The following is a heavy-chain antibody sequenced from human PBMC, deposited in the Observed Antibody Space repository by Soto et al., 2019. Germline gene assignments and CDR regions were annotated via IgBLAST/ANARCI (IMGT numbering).Heavy chain of an antibody. D-gene: IGHD3-10*01. CDR2: IYHSGST. V-gene: IGHV4-31*03. J-gene: IGHJ5*02. Sequence: QVQLQESGPGLVKPSQTLSLTCTVSGGSIISGAHYWSWIRQHPGKGLEWIGYIYHSGSTYYNPSLKSRVIISVDTSKNQVSLKLSSVTAADTAVYYCARVAARGSWFANWFDPWGQGTLVTVSS. CDR1: GGSIISGAHY. CDR3: ARVAARGSWFANWFDP.